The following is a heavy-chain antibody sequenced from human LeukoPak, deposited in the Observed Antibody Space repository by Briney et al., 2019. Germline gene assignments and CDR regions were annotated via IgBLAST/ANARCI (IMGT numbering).Heavy chain of an antibody. CDR2: INPSGGST. J-gene: IGHJ5*02. CDR1: GYTFTSYY. Sequence: ASVKVSCKASGYTFTSYYMHWVRHAPGQGLEWMGIINPSGGSTSYAQKFQGRVTMTRDTSTSTVYMELSSLRSEDTAVYYCARDFSDSSGYRSLGFDPWGQGTLVTVSS. CDR3: ARDFSDSSGYRSLGFDP. D-gene: IGHD3-22*01. V-gene: IGHV1-46*01.